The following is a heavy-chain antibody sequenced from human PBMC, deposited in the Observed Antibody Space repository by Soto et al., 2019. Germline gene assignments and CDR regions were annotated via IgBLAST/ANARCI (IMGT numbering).Heavy chain of an antibody. CDR2: INHRGST. D-gene: IGHD2-15*01. Sequence: QVQLQQWGAGLLKPSETLSLTCAVYGGSFSDYYWSWIRQPPGKGLEWIGEINHRGSTIYNPSLKSRVTMSVDTSKIPFSLNLTSVTAADTAVYYCARGGCSGGSCYRPFFSDWGQGTLVTVSS. CDR3: ARGGCSGGSCYRPFFSD. J-gene: IGHJ4*02. V-gene: IGHV4-34*02. CDR1: GGSFSDYY.